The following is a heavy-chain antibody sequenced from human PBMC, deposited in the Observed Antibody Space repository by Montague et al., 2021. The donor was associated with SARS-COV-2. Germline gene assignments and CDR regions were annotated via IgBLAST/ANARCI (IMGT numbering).Heavy chain of an antibody. CDR3: ARLVETYYYYYGMDV. J-gene: IGHJ6*02. CDR2: IYYSGST. CDR1: GGSISSSSYY. V-gene: IGHV4-39*01. D-gene: IGHD4-23*01. Sequence: SETLSLTCTVSGGSISSSSYYWGWIRQPPGKGLEWIGSIYYSGSTYYNPSLKSRVTISEDTSKNQFSLKLSSVTAADTAVYYCARLVETYYYYYGMDVWGQGTTVTVSS.